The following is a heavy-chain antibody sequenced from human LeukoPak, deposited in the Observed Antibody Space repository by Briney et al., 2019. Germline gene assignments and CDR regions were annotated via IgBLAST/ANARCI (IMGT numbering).Heavy chain of an antibody. CDR1: GFTFSSYW. CDR3: VRGYCSGGSCYPYYFDF. CDR2: IKQDGSEK. J-gene: IGHJ4*02. V-gene: IGHV3-7*03. D-gene: IGHD2-15*01. Sequence: GGSLRLSCAASGFTFSSYWMSWVRQAPGKGLEWVANIKQDGSEKYYVDSVKGRFTISRDNSKNTLYLQMNSLRAEDTAVFYCVRGYCSGGSCYPYYFDFWGQGTLVTVSS.